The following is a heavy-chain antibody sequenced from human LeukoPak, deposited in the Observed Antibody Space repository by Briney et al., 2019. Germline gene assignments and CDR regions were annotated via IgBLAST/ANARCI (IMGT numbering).Heavy chain of an antibody. CDR3: ARDKGSALPRDYYYYMDV. CDR2: ISSSGSTI. V-gene: IGHV3-48*04. Sequence: GGSLRLSCAASGFTFNNYAMYWVRQAPGKGLEWVSYISSSGSTIYYADSVKGRFTISRDNAKNSLYLQMNSLRAEDTAVYYCARDKGSALPRDYYYYMDVWGKGTTVTVSS. J-gene: IGHJ6*03. CDR1: GFTFNNYA. D-gene: IGHD2-15*01.